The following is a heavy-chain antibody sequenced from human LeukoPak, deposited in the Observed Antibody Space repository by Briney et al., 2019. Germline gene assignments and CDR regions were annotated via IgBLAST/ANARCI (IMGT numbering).Heavy chain of an antibody. CDR2: ISWNSGSI. D-gene: IGHD3-10*01. Sequence: GGSLRLSCAASGFTFDDYAMHWVRQAPGKGLEWVSGISWNSGSIGYADSVKGRFTISRDNAKNSLYLQMNSLRAEDTAVYYCAKDFYGSGSYTLDAFDIWGQGTMVTVSS. CDR1: GFTFDDYA. J-gene: IGHJ3*02. CDR3: AKDFYGSGSYTLDAFDI. V-gene: IGHV3-9*01.